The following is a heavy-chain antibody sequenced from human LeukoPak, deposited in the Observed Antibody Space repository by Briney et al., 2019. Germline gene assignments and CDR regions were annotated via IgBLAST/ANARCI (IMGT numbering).Heavy chain of an antibody. CDR3: ARSIPLNIAFDI. Sequence: SETLSLTCTVSGGSISSYYWSWIRQPAGKGLEWIGRIYTSGSTNYNPSLKSRVTISVDTSKNQFSLKLSSVTAADTAVYYCARSIPLNIAFDIWGQGTMVTVSS. D-gene: IGHD2-21*01. J-gene: IGHJ3*02. V-gene: IGHV4-4*07. CDR2: IYTSGST. CDR1: GGSISSYY.